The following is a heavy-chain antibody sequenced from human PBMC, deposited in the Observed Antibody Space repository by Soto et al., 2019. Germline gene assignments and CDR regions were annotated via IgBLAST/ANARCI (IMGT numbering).Heavy chain of an antibody. CDR2: ISSNGGST. Sequence: GGSLRLSCAASGFTFSSYSMNWVRQAPGKGLEYVSAISSNGGSTYYGDSVKGRFTISRDNSKNTLYLQMSSLRAEDTAVYYCVKGAITMVRGVIASAEYFHHWGQGTLVTVSS. CDR1: GFTFSSYS. D-gene: IGHD3-10*01. CDR3: VKGAITMVRGVIASAEYFHH. V-gene: IGHV3-64D*06. J-gene: IGHJ1*01.